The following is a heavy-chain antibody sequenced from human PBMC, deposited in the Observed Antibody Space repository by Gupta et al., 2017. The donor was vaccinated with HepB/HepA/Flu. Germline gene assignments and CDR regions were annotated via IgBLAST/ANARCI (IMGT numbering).Heavy chain of an antibody. D-gene: IGHD5-18*01. CDR2: LYSSGGT. CDR1: GGSISSRSSF. J-gene: IGHJ4*02. V-gene: IGHV4-39*01. CDR3: ARHSIQQWAFDS. Sequence: QVQLQESGPGLVKPSETLPLTCTVSGGSISSRSSFWVWIREAPGEGLEWIGRLYSSGGTYYNPSLRSRVTIYVDTAKNQVFLKLRSVTDAETAVYYCARHSIQQWAFDSWGQGTLVTVSS.